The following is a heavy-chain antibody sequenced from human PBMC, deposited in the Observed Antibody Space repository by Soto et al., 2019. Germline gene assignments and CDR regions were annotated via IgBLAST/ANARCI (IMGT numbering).Heavy chain of an antibody. D-gene: IGHD1-7*01. Sequence: SETLSLTCTVSGGSISSSSYYWGWIRQPPGKGLEWIGSIYYSGSTYYNPSLKSRVTISVDTSKNQFSLKLSSVTAADTAVYYCASLLADWNFLYYFDYWGQGTLVTVSS. V-gene: IGHV4-39*01. CDR3: ASLLADWNFLYYFDY. CDR2: IYYSGST. CDR1: GGSISSSSYY. J-gene: IGHJ4*02.